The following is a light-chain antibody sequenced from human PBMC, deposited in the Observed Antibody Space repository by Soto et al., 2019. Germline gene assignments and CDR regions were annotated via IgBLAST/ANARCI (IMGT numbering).Light chain of an antibody. Sequence: QSVLTQPPSASGTPGQRVTISCSESSSSIGSNTVSWYQQLPGAAPTLLIYNDNERPSGVPDRFSGSKSGTSASLAISGLQSEDEADYYCAAWDETLIDVFGTGTKLTVL. CDR3: AAWDETLIDV. J-gene: IGLJ1*01. CDR2: NDN. V-gene: IGLV1-44*01. CDR1: SSSIGSNT.